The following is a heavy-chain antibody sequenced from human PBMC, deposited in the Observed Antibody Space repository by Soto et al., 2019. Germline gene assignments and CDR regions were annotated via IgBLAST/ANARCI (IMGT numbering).Heavy chain of an antibody. CDR3: ARDWGHYDFWSGYYQAYYYYGMDV. CDR2: INHSGST. D-gene: IGHD3-3*01. CDR1: GGSFSGYY. V-gene: IGHV4-34*01. Sequence: SETLSLTCAVYGGSFSGYYWSWIRQPPGKGLEWIGEINHSGSTNYNPSLKSRVTISVDTSKNQFSLKLSSVTAADTAVYYCARDWGHYDFWSGYYQAYYYYGMDVWGQGTTVTVSS. J-gene: IGHJ6*02.